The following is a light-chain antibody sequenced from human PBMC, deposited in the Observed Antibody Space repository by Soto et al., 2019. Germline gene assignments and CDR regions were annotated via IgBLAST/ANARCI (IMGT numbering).Light chain of an antibody. CDR1: QGVSSF. V-gene: IGKV1-9*01. J-gene: IGKJ5*01. CDR2: ATS. CDR3: QQLNSYPIT. Sequence: DIQLTQSPSFLSASVVERVTITFRASQGVSSFLAWYQHKPGRAPRLLIYATSTLQSGVPSRFSGSGSGTEFTLTISSLQPEDFATYYCQQLNSYPITFGQGTRLEIK.